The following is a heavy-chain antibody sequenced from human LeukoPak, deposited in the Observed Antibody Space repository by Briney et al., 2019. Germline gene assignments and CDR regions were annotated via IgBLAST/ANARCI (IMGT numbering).Heavy chain of an antibody. CDR2: IYPGDSDT. V-gene: IGHV5-51*01. J-gene: IGHJ4*02. CDR3: ARPPWGTGNGN. D-gene: IGHD1-14*01. Sequence: GESLQISCQGSGYSFTSYWIGWVGQLPGKGLEWMGIIYPGDSDTRYSPSFQGQVTISADKSISTAYLQWSSLKASDTAMYYCARPPWGTGNGNWGQGTLVTVSS. CDR1: GYSFTSYW.